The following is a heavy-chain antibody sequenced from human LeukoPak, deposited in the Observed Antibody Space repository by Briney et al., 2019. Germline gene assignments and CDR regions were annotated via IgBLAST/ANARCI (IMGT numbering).Heavy chain of an antibody. CDR3: ASRLSSGWPFDY. J-gene: IGHJ4*02. CDR2: INHSGST. D-gene: IGHD6-19*01. Sequence: SETLSLTCAVYGGSFSGYYWSWIRQPPGKGLEWIGEINHSGSTNYNPSLKSRVTISVDTSKNQFSLKLSSVTAADTAVYYCASRLSSGWPFDYWGQGTLVTVSP. CDR1: GGSFSGYY. V-gene: IGHV4-34*01.